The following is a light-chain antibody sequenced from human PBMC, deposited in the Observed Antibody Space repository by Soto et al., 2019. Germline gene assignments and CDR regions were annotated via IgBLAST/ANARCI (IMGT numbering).Light chain of an antibody. V-gene: IGLV2-14*01. CDR1: MRDIGAYNL. CDR2: EVR. J-gene: IGLJ2*01. Sequence: QSALTQPASVSGSPGQSITIFCAGTMRDIGAYNLVSWYQQHPGRAHQLIIYEVRNRPSGSSFRFSGSKSGNTASLTISGLQAEDEADYYCSSFTSRSSLIFGGGTKLTVL. CDR3: SSFTSRSSLI.